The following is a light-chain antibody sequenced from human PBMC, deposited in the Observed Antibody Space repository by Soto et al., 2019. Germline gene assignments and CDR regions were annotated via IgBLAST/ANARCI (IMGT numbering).Light chain of an antibody. CDR2: GAS. Sequence: SVLTQSPGTLSLSPGERTTLSCRASQSISRYLAWYQQKPGQGPRLLIYGASSRATGTPDRFSGSGSGTDFTLTINRLEPEDFALYYCQQYGSSPPTFGQGTKVDI. CDR3: QQYGSSPPT. V-gene: IGKV3-20*01. J-gene: IGKJ1*01. CDR1: QSISRY.